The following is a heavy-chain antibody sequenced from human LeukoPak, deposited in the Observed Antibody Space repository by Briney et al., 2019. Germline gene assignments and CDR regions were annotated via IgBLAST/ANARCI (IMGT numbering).Heavy chain of an antibody. CDR1: GYTFTSYY. CDR3: ARDGVPAAMAGYYYYMDV. Sequence: ASVKVSCKASGYTFTSYYMHWVRQASGQGLEWMGIINPSGGSTSYAQKFQGRVTMTRDMSTSTVYMELSSLRSEDTAVYYCARDGVPAAMAGYYYYMDVWGKGTTVTVSS. J-gene: IGHJ6*03. V-gene: IGHV1-46*01. CDR2: INPSGGST. D-gene: IGHD2-2*01.